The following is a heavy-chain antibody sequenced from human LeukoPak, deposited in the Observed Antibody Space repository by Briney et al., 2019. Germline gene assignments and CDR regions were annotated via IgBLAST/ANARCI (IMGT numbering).Heavy chain of an antibody. CDR2: IRSKANSYAT. J-gene: IGHJ6*02. CDR3: TTDYGSENYYYGMDV. V-gene: IGHV3-73*01. Sequence: GGSLKLSCAASGFTFSGSAMHWVRQASGKGLEWVGRIRSKANSYATVYAASVKGRFTISRDDSKNTAYLQMNSLKTEDTAVYYCTTDYGSENYYYGMDVWGQGTTVTVSS. CDR1: GFTFSGSA. D-gene: IGHD3-10*01.